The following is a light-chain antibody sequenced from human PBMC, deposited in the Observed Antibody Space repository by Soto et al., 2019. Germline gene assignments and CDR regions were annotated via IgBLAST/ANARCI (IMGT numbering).Light chain of an antibody. CDR3: QQYNNRPQT. V-gene: IGKV3-15*01. J-gene: IGKJ1*01. CDR1: QIVSSN. Sequence: EIVMTQSPATLSVSPGERATLSCKASQIVSSNLAWYQQKPGQAPRLLIYGASTRATGIPARFSGSGSGTEFTLTTPSLQSGAFAFYYCQQYNNRPQTFGQGTKVDSK. CDR2: GAS.